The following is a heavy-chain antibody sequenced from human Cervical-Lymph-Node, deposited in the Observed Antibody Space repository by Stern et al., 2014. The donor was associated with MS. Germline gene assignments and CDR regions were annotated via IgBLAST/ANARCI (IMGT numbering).Heavy chain of an antibody. CDR2: IYYSGST. Sequence: QVQLQESGPGLVKPSATLSLTCTVSGGSVSSGSYYWSWIRQPPGKGLEXIVYIYYSGSTNYNPSLKSRVTITVDTSKNQFSLKLSSVTAADTAVYYCARDRLIEPVAGKGSDYYGMDVWGQGTTVTVSS. CDR1: GGSVSSGSYY. CDR3: ARDRLIEPVAGKGSDYYGMDV. V-gene: IGHV4-61*01. J-gene: IGHJ6*02. D-gene: IGHD6-19*01.